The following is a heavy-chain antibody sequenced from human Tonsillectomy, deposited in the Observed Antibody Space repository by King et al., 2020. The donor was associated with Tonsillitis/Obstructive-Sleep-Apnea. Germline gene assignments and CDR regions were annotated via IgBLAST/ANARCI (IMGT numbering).Heavy chain of an antibody. CDR1: GGSISRNY. Sequence: MQLQESGPGLVKPSETLSLTCTVSGGSISRNYWSWIRQPPGKGLEWIGYIYYSGSTNYNPSLKSRVTISVDTSKNQFSLKLSSVTAADTAVYYCARAGTSYPFDYWGQGTLVTVSS. J-gene: IGHJ4*02. CDR2: IYYSGST. D-gene: IGHD3-16*02. V-gene: IGHV4-59*01. CDR3: ARAGTSYPFDY.